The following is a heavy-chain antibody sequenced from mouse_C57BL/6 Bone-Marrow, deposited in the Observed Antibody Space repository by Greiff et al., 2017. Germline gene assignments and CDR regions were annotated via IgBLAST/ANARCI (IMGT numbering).Heavy chain of an antibody. D-gene: IGHD4-1*01. CDR3: AREGTGAAWFAY. Sequence: EVKVVESGGGLVQPGGSLKLSCAASGFTFSDYGLAWVRQAPRKGPEWVAFISNLAYSIYYADTVTGRFTISRENAKNTLYLEVSSLRSEDTAMYYCAREGTGAAWFAYWGQGTLVTVAA. CDR2: ISNLAYSI. CDR1: GFTFSDYG. J-gene: IGHJ3*01. V-gene: IGHV5-15*01.